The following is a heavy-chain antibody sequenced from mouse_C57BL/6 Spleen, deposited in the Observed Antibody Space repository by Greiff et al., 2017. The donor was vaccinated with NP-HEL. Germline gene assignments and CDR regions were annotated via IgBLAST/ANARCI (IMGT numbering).Heavy chain of an antibody. Sequence: EVKLMESEGGLVQPGSSMKLSCTASGFTFSDYYMAWVRQVPEKGLEWVANINYDGSSTYYLDSLKSRFIISRDNAKNILYLQMSSLKSEDTATYYCAREGYDGYYGYFDYWGQGTTLTVSS. CDR2: INYDGSST. J-gene: IGHJ2*01. CDR1: GFTFSDYY. CDR3: AREGYDGYYGYFDY. V-gene: IGHV5-16*01. D-gene: IGHD2-3*01.